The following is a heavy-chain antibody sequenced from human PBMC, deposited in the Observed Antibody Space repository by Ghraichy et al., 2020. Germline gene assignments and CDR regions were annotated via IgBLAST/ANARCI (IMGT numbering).Heavy chain of an antibody. Sequence: GESLNISCAASGFTFSSYWMSWVRQAPGKGLEWVANIKQDGSEKYYVDSVKGRFTISRDNAKNSLYLQMNSLRAEDTAVYYCAVTIFGVVIGAWGQGTLVTVSS. J-gene: IGHJ4*02. CDR2: IKQDGSEK. V-gene: IGHV3-7*01. CDR1: GFTFSSYW. D-gene: IGHD3-3*01. CDR3: AVTIFGVVIGA.